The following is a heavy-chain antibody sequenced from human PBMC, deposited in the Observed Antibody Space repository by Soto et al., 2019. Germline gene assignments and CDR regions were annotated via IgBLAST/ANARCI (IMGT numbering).Heavy chain of an antibody. V-gene: IGHV1-69*01. CDR3: ARGLRYFDWLSPLYYYYYGMDV. CDR1: GGTFSSYA. CDR2: IIPIFGTA. J-gene: IGHJ6*02. Sequence: QVQLVQSGAEVKKPGSSVKVSCKASGGTFSSYAISWVRQAPGQGLEWMGGIIPIFGTANYAQKFQGRVTITADESTSTDYRELSSLRSEDTAVYYCARGLRYFDWLSPLYYYYYGMDVWGQGTTVTVSS. D-gene: IGHD3-9*01.